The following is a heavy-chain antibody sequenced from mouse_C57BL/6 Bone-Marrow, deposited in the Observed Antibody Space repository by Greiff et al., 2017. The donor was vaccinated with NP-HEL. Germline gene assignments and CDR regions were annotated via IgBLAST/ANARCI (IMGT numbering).Heavy chain of an antibody. D-gene: IGHD2-5*01. CDR1: GYAFSSYW. Sequence: QVQLQQSGAELVKPGASVKISCKASGYAFSSYWMNWVKQRPGKGLEWIGQIYPGDGDTNYNGKFKGKATLTADKSSSTAYMQLSSLTSEDSAVYFCARGASNRGYFDYWGQGTTLTVSS. CDR2: IYPGDGDT. CDR3: ARGASNRGYFDY. V-gene: IGHV1-80*01. J-gene: IGHJ2*01.